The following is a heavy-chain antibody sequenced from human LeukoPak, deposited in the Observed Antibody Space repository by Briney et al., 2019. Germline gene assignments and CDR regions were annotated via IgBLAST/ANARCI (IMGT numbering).Heavy chain of an antibody. V-gene: IGHV3-33*08. J-gene: IGHJ4*02. CDR2: LVYDARS. CDR3: ARDLSAAFDF. CDR1: GFTLSGYG. Sequence: GGSLRLSCAASGFTLSGYGMHWVRQAPGKGLEWVARLVYDARSDYANSVKGRFSISRDDSKNTLFLDMSNLRVEDTALYYCARDLSAAFDFWGQGVLVTVSS. D-gene: IGHD6-19*01.